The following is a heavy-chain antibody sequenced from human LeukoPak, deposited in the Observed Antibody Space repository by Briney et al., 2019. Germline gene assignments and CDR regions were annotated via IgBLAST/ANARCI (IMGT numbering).Heavy chain of an antibody. V-gene: IGHV3-23*01. CDR1: GFTFSNYP. D-gene: IGHD6-13*01. CDR3: AKDGAADY. CDR2: VSSSAVST. J-gene: IGHJ4*02. Sequence: GGSLRLSCVVSGFTFSNYPMSWVRQAPGKGLEWVSSVSSSAVSTYYADSVKGRFTISRDNSKNTLYLQMNSLTVDDTAVYYCAKDGAADYWGQGTLVTVSS.